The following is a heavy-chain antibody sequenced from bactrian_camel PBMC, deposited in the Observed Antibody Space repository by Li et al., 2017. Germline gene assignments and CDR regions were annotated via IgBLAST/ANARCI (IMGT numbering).Heavy chain of an antibody. V-gene: IGHV3S42*01. CDR1: GYPYSSYC. J-gene: IGHJ4*01. CDR2: IDSDDYI. Sequence: VQLVESGGDSVEAGGSLRLSCALSGYPYSSYCMAWFRQAPGKARERVATIDSDDYIRYRDSVRGRFTISKDNAENTLHLQMFSLRPEDSGTYIIVHLGPVCMARVGRGPRSPSP. D-gene: IGHD1*01.